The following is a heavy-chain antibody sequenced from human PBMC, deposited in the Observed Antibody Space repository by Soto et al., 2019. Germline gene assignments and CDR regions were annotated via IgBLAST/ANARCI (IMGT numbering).Heavy chain of an antibody. J-gene: IGHJ4*02. CDR1: GDTVTKYG. D-gene: IGHD6-19*01. V-gene: IGHV1-18*01. CDR2: ISFYNGHT. Sequence: QVQLVQSGGEVKKPGASVKVSCKASGDTVTKYGISWVRQAPGQGLEWLGWISFYNGHTNYALKFXXRXXFTTDTSTNTASMELRSLTSDDTAVYYCASATSIAVAGKETWGQGTLVTVSS. CDR3: ASATSIAVAGKET.